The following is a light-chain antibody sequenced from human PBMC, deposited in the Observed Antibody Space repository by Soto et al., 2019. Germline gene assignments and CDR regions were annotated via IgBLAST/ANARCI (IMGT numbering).Light chain of an antibody. CDR2: KAS. CDR3: QQYNSQYT. Sequence: DIQMTQSPSTLGDRVTITCRASQSISSWLAWYQQKPGKAPKLLIYKASSLESGVPSRFRGSGSGTEFTLTISSLQPDDFPTYYCQQYNSQYTFGQGTKLEIK. J-gene: IGKJ2*01. CDR1: QSISSW. V-gene: IGKV1-5*03.